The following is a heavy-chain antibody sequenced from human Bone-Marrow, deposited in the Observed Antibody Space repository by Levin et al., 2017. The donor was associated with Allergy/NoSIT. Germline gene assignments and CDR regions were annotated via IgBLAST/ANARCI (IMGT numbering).Heavy chain of an antibody. CDR3: ARDREVAQGNYYYYYMDV. CDR1: GYTFTSYA. CDR2: INAGNGNT. Sequence: GESLKISCQASGYTFTSYAMHWVRQAPGQRLEWMGWINAGNGNTKYSQKFQGRVTITRDTSASTAYMELSSLRSEDTAVYYCARDREVAQGNYYYYYMDVWGKGTTVTVSS. J-gene: IGHJ6*03. D-gene: IGHD5-24*01. V-gene: IGHV1-3*01.